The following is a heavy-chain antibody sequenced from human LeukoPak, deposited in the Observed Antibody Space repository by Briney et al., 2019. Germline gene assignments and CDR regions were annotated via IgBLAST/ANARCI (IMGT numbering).Heavy chain of an antibody. V-gene: IGHV4-59*12. CDR2: IYYSGST. CDR1: GGSIISYY. Sequence: KTSETLSLTCAVSGGSIISYYWSWIRQPPGKGLEWIGHIYYSGSTNYNPSLKSRVTMSVDTSKNQFSLKLSSVTAADTAVYYCARDFPIGAARLDNWFDPWGQGTLVTVSS. J-gene: IGHJ5*02. CDR3: ARDFPIGAARLDNWFDP. D-gene: IGHD6-6*01.